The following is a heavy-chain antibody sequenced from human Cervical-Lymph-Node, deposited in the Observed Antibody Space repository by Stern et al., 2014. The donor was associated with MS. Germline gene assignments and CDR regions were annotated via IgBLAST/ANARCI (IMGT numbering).Heavy chain of an antibody. J-gene: IGHJ6*02. V-gene: IGHV5-51*01. Sequence: EVQLVESGAEVKKPGESLKISCKGFGYSFSNYWIGWVRQLPGKGLEWMGFMYSGDSDTRYSPSFQGQVTISADTSINSAYLQWSTLEASDTAMYYCARRGVRASDGLDVWGQGTTVTVSS. CDR2: MYSGDSDT. CDR1: GYSFSNYW. CDR3: ARRGVRASDGLDV. D-gene: IGHD2-8*02.